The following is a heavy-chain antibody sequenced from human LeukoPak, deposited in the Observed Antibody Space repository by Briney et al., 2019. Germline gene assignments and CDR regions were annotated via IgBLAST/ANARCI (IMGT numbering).Heavy chain of an antibody. J-gene: IGHJ1*01. CDR3: AKGAGFYETNGYRGFFQA. D-gene: IGHD2-8*01. CDR2: ISWNSNSL. V-gene: IGHV3-9*01. CDR1: GFIFDDYA. Sequence: QPGGSLRLSCVASGFIFDDYAMHWVRLPPGKGLEWVSGISWNSNSLASADSVKGRFSISRDNARNTLYLQMDSLRADDTAFYYCAKGAGFYETNGYRGFFQAWGQGTLVSVSA.